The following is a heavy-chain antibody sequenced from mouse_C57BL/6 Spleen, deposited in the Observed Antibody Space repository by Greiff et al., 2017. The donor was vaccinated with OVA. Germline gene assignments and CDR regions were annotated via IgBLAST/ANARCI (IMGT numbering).Heavy chain of an antibody. J-gene: IGHJ2*01. CDR1: GYTFTSYW. D-gene: IGHD4-1*01. CDR2: IYPSDGAT. Sequence: QVQLQQPGAELARPGSSVKLSCKASGYTFTSYWMHWVKQRPIQGLEWIGNIYPSDGATHYNPKFKDKATLTVDKSSRTAYMQLSSVTAEDSAVCDCARGGDWEDDWGQGTTLTVSS. V-gene: IGHV1-52*01. CDR3: ARGGDWEDD.